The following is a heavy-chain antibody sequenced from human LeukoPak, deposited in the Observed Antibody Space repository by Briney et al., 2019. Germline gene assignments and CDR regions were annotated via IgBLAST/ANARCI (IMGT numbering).Heavy chain of an antibody. V-gene: IGHV3-48*01. CDR2: ISGSSGII. CDR1: GFTFNTYT. CDR3: ARSKAAPGAFDI. D-gene: IGHD6-6*01. Sequence: QPGGSLRLSCAASGFTFNTYTMNWVRQAPGKGLEWVSYISGSSGIIDYADSVRGRFSISRDNAKNSLYLQMNSLRAEDTAVYYCARSKAAPGAFDIWGQGTMVTVSS. J-gene: IGHJ3*02.